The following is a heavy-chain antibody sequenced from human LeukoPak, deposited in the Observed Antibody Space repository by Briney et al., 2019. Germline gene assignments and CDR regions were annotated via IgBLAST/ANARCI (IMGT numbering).Heavy chain of an antibody. CDR3: ARAYYCSGGSCYWGYFDY. Sequence: GGSLRLSCAASGFTFSSYEMNWVRRAPGKGLEWVSYISSSGSTIYYADSVKGRFTISRDNAKNSLYLQMNSLRAEDTAVYYCARAYYCSGGSCYWGYFDYWGQGTLVTVSS. V-gene: IGHV3-48*03. D-gene: IGHD2-15*01. J-gene: IGHJ4*02. CDR2: ISSSGSTI. CDR1: GFTFSSYE.